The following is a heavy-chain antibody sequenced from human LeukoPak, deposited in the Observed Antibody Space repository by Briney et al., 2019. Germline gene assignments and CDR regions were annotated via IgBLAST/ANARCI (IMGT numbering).Heavy chain of an antibody. CDR1: GYTFTSYD. J-gene: IGHJ4*02. Sequence: ATVKVSCKASGYTFTSYDINWVRQATGQGLEWMGWMNPNSGNTGYAQKFQGRVTMTRNTSTSTAYMELSSLRSEDTAVYYCARGQSSSWSGTPNYWGQGTLVTVSS. V-gene: IGHV1-8*01. D-gene: IGHD6-13*01. CDR2: MNPNSGNT. CDR3: ARGQSSSWSGTPNY.